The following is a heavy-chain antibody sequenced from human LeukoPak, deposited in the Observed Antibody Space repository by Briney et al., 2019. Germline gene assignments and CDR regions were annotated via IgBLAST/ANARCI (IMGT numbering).Heavy chain of an antibody. J-gene: IGHJ3*02. Sequence: GASVKVSCTASGYTFTSYNMQWVRQAPGQGLEWMGIINPSDGDTGYAQKFQGRVTMTRDTSTSTVYMELSSLRSEDTAVYYCAREKIHVFDIWGQGTMVTVSS. CDR3: AREKIHVFDI. CDR2: INPSDGDT. CDR1: GYTFTSYN. V-gene: IGHV1-46*01.